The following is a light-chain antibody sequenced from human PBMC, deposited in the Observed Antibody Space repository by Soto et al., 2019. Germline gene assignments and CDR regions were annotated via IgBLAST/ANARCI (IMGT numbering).Light chain of an antibody. Sequence: DIQMTQSPPTLSASVGDRVTITCRARQSISSLLAWYQQKPGKAPNLLIYDASSLESGVPSRFSGSGSGTEFTLTISSLQPDDFATYYCQQFNSYPWTFGQGTKVDIK. CDR3: QQFNSYPWT. CDR1: QSISSL. V-gene: IGKV1-5*01. J-gene: IGKJ1*01. CDR2: DAS.